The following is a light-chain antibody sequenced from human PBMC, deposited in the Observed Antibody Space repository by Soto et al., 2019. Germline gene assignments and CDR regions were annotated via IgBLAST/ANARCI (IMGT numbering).Light chain of an antibody. CDR2: DSY. CDR3: HQRHMCPIP. Sequence: LLTQSPATLSLSPGERSTLSSRASQSVRGLLAWYQQKPGQAPRLLIYDSYNRATGIPPRFSGSGSGTDFTLTLSIREPERSALYYCHQRHMCPIPFRQGPRLDIK. CDR1: QSVRGL. J-gene: IGKJ5*01. V-gene: IGKV3-11*01.